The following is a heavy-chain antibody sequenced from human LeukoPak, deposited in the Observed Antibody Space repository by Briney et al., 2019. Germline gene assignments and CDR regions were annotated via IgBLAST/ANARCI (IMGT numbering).Heavy chain of an antibody. J-gene: IGHJ6*03. CDR3: ARSQSAAVLRFLEWLSPMDV. D-gene: IGHD3-3*01. CDR2: IYTSGSI. Sequence: PSETLSLTCTVSGGSISSYYWSWIRQPAGKGLEWIGRIYTSGSINYNPSLKSRVTMSVDTSKNQFSLKLSSVTAADTAVYYCARSQSAAVLRFLEWLSPMDVWGKGTTVTVSS. CDR1: GGSISSYY. V-gene: IGHV4-4*07.